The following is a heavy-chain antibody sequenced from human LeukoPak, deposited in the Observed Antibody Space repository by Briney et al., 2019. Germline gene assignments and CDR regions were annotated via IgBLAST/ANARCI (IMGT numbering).Heavy chain of an antibody. J-gene: IGHJ4*02. CDR3: ARDPTARTFGESFDY. CDR1: GFTFSTFW. Sequence: GGSLRLSCAASGFTFSTFWMSWVRQAPGKGLEWVANIKQDGSEKYYVDSVKGRFTISRDNAKNSLYLQMNSLRAEDTAVYYCARDPTARTFGESFDYWGQGTLVTVSS. D-gene: IGHD3-10*01. V-gene: IGHV3-7*01. CDR2: IKQDGSEK.